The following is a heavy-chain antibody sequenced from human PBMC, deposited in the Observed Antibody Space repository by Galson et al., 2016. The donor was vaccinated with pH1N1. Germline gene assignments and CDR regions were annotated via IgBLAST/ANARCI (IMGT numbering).Heavy chain of an antibody. Sequence: SVKVSCKVSGYTLTELSMHWVRQAPGKGLEWMGGFDPEDGETIYAQKFQGRVTMTEDTSTDTAYMELSSLRSEDTAVYYCATVIAAGYGMDVWGQGTTVTVS. D-gene: IGHD6-13*01. V-gene: IGHV1-24*01. CDR2: FDPEDGET. CDR3: ATVIAAGYGMDV. J-gene: IGHJ6*02. CDR1: GYTLTELS.